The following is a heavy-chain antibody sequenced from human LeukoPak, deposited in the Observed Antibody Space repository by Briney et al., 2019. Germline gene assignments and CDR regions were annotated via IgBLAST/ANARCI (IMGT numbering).Heavy chain of an antibody. Sequence: PGGSLRLSCAASGFTFSNAWMSWVRQAPGKRLEWVGRIKSKTDGGTTDYAAPVKGRFTISRDDSKNTLYLQMNSLKAEDTAVYYCTTDYGDASSGYYWKITYYFDYWGQGTLVTVSS. J-gene: IGHJ4*02. V-gene: IGHV3-15*01. D-gene: IGHD3-22*01. CDR3: TTDYGDASSGYYWKITYYFDY. CDR1: GFTFSNAW. CDR2: IKSKTDGGTT.